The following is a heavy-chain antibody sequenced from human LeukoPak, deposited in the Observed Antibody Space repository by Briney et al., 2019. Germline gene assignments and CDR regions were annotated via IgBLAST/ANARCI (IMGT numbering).Heavy chain of an antibody. CDR1: GGTFSSYA. D-gene: IGHD3-22*01. Sequence: SVKVSCKASGGTFSSYAISWVRQAPGQGLEWMGGIIPIFGTANYAQKFQGRVTITADESTSTAYMELSSLRSEDTAVYYCARSPDYYDSSGYYYEDFQHWGQGTLVTVSS. J-gene: IGHJ1*01. CDR3: ARSPDYYDSSGYYYEDFQH. V-gene: IGHV1-69*13. CDR2: IIPIFGTA.